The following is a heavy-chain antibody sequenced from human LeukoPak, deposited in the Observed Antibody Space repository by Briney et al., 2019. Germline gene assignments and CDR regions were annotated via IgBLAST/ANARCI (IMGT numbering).Heavy chain of an antibody. V-gene: IGHV3-23*01. J-gene: IGHJ4*02. CDR3: ARAPYDFWSAWAPSYFDY. CDR2: ISGSGGST. CDR1: GSTFSSYA. D-gene: IGHD3-3*01. Sequence: GGSLRLSCAASGSTFSSYAMSWVRQAPGKGLEWVSAISGSGGSTYYADSVKGRFTISRDNSKNTLYLQMNSLRAEDTAVYYCARAPYDFWSAWAPSYFDYWGQGTLVTVSS.